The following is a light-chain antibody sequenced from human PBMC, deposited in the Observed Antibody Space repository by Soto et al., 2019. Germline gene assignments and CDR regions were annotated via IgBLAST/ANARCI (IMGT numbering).Light chain of an antibody. V-gene: IGKV2D-29*01. CDR2: EVS. Sequence: DIVMTQTPLSLSVTPGQPASISCKSSQSLLHSDGKTYLYWYLQKSGQPPQLPIYEVSNRFSGVPDRFSGSGSGTDFTLKISRVEAEDVGVYYCMQSIQLPTFGQGTRLEIK. CDR3: MQSIQLPT. J-gene: IGKJ5*01. CDR1: QSLLHSDGKTY.